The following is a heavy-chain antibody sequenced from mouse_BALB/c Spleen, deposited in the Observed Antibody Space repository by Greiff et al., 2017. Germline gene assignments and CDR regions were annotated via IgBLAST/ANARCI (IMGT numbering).Heavy chain of an antibody. Sequence: ESGPGLVAPSQSLSITCTVSGFSLSRYSVHWVRQPPGKGLEWLVVIWSDGSTTYNSALKSRLSISKDNSKSQVFLKMNSLQTDDTAMYYCARHDYGSSRDAMDYWGQGTSVTVSS. J-gene: IGHJ4*01. D-gene: IGHD1-1*01. CDR3: ARHDYGSSRDAMDY. CDR2: IWSDGST. V-gene: IGHV2-6-1*01. CDR1: GFSLSRYS.